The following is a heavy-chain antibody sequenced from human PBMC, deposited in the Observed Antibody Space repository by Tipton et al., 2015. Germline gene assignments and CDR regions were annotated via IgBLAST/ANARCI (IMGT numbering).Heavy chain of an antibody. CDR2: IIPVFGIV. CDR3: ARARGRHGGLFDS. V-gene: IGHV1-69*01. CDR1: GGTFDSHV. D-gene: IGHD4-23*01. Sequence: QLVQSGAEVQKPGSSVKVSCKASGGTFDSHVIHWVRQAPGQGLEWMGGIIPVFGIVNYAQKFKGRVTMTADESTSTAYLQLTSLRSEDTAVYYCARARGRHGGLFDSWGQGTLVTVSS. J-gene: IGHJ4*02.